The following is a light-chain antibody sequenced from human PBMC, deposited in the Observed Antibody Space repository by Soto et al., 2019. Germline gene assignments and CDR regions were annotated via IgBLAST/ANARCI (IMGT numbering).Light chain of an antibody. CDR3: QQYNNWPGT. CDR2: GAA. Sequence: EIVLTQSPGTLSVSPGERATLSCRAGESISNNLAWYQQKPGQAPRLLIYGAATRAAGIPARFSGRGSGTEFTLTISSLQSEDFGVYYCQQYNNWPGTFGQGTKVDIK. J-gene: IGKJ1*01. V-gene: IGKV3-15*01. CDR1: ESISNN.